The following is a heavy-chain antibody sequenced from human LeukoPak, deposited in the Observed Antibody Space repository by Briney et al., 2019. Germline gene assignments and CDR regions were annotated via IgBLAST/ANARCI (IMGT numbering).Heavy chain of an antibody. Sequence: GGSLRLSCAASGFTFSSYGMHWVRQAPGKGLEWVAFIRYDGSNKYYADSVKGRFTISRDNSKNTLYLQMNSLRAEDTAVYYCAKVLHYDSSGYYSAYYYYMDVWGKGTTVTISS. V-gene: IGHV3-30*02. CDR3: AKVLHYDSSGYYSAYYYYMDV. CDR2: IRYDGSNK. CDR1: GFTFSSYG. J-gene: IGHJ6*03. D-gene: IGHD3-22*01.